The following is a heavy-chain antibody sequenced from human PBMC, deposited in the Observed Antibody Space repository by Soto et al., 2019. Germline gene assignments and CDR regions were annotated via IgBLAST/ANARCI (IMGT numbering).Heavy chain of an antibody. CDR2: IDNDGVGT. CDR3: ARVRGFDQLHDY. V-gene: IGHV3-74*01. D-gene: IGHD5-12*01. CDR1: GFTFSRHW. J-gene: IGHJ4*02. Sequence: GGSLRLSCAASGFTFSRHWMHWVRQIPGKGLMWVSRIDNDGVGTSYADSVRGRFTMSRDNAKNTLYLQMDNLRVEDTAVYFCARVRGFDQLHDYWGQGNLVTVSS.